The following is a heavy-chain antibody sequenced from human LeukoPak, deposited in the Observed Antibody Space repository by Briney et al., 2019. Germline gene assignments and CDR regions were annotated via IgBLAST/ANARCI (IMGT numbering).Heavy chain of an antibody. J-gene: IGHJ4*02. CDR1: GGTFSSYA. CDR3: ARGYSSGWYDAYYFDY. D-gene: IGHD6-19*01. Sequence: ASVKVSCKASGGTFSSYAIRWVRQAPGQGLEWMARIIPIFGTANYAQKFQGRVTITTDESTSTAYMELSSLRSEDTAVYYCARGYSSGWYDAYYFDYWGQGTLVTVSS. CDR2: IIPIFGTA. V-gene: IGHV1-69*05.